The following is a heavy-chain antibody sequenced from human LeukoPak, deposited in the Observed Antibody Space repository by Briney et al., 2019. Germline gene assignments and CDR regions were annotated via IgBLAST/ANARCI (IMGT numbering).Heavy chain of an antibody. Sequence: ASVKLSCKASGYTFTGYYIHWVRQAPGQGLEWMGWINPNSGGTNYAQKFQGRATMTRDTSISTAYMELSRLRSDDTAVYYCARDRGYSYGNYFDYWGQGTLVTVSS. D-gene: IGHD5-18*01. CDR2: INPNSGGT. CDR3: ARDRGYSYGNYFDY. CDR1: GYTFTGYY. J-gene: IGHJ4*02. V-gene: IGHV1-2*02.